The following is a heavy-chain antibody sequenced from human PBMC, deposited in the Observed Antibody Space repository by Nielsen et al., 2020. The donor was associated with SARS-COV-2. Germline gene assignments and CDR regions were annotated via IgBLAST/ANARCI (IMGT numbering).Heavy chain of an antibody. D-gene: IGHD2-2*01. CDR3: VILPAAMILFPY. Sequence: GGSLRLSCAASGFTFDDYAMHWVRHAPGKGLEWVSGISWNSGSIGYADSVKGRFTISRDNAKNSLYLQMNSLRAEDTALYYCVILPAAMILFPYWGQGTLVTVSS. CDR1: GFTFDDYA. CDR2: ISWNSGSI. J-gene: IGHJ4*02. V-gene: IGHV3-9*01.